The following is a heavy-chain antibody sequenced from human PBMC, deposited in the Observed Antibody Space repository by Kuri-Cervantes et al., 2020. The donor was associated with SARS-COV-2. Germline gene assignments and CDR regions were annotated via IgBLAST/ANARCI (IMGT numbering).Heavy chain of an antibody. Sequence: ASVKVSCKASGYTFTSYDISWVRQAPGQGLEWMGWISAYNGNTNYAQKLQGRVTMTTDTSTSTAYMELRSLRSDDTAVYYCARDRKGGRIRITIFGVASYGMDVWGQGTTVTVSS. D-gene: IGHD3-3*01. CDR2: ISAYNGNT. CDR3: ARDRKGGRIRITIFGVASYGMDV. J-gene: IGHJ6*02. V-gene: IGHV1-18*04. CDR1: GYTFTSYD.